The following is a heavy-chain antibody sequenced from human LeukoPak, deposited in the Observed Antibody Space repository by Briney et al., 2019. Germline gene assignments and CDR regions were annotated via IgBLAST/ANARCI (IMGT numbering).Heavy chain of an antibody. CDR2: IYYSGST. D-gene: IGHD3-3*01. Sequence: SETLSLTCTVSSGSISSFYWSWIRQPPGKGLEWIGYIYYSGSTNYNPSLKSRVTISVDTSKNQFSLKLSSVTAADTAVYYCARVGVEFLDAFDIWGQGTMVTVSS. V-gene: IGHV4-59*01. J-gene: IGHJ3*02. CDR1: SGSISSFY. CDR3: ARVGVEFLDAFDI.